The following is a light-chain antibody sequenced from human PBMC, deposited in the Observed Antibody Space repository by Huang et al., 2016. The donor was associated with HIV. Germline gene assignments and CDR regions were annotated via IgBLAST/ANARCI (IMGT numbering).Light chain of an antibody. Sequence: EIVMTQSPVTLSVSPGESATLSCRASQNVSTNLAWYQHKPGRAPRHLIYGASTRATSVPARFSASGYGTEFTLTVGVLRSDDFAVYYCQHYDSWAPATFGQGTKLEFK. CDR2: GAS. J-gene: IGKJ1*01. V-gene: IGKV3-15*01. CDR1: QNVSTN. CDR3: QHYDSWAPAT.